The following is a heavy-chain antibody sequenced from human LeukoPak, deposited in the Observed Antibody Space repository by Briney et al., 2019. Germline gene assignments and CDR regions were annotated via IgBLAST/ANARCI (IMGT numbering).Heavy chain of an antibody. Sequence: GGSLRLSCAASGFTFSSYSMSWVRQAPGKGLEWVSSISSSSSYIYYADSVKGRFTISRDNAKNSLYLQMNSLRAEDTAVYYCARAGYCTNGVCYTTMGTFDYWGQGTLVTVSS. CDR1: GFTFSSYS. CDR3: ARAGYCTNGVCYTTMGTFDY. D-gene: IGHD2-8*01. CDR2: ISSSSSYI. V-gene: IGHV3-21*01. J-gene: IGHJ4*02.